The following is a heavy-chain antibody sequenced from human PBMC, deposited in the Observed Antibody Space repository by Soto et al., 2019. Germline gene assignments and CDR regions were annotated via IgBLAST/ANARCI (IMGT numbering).Heavy chain of an antibody. CDR3: AREDSPSLN. Sequence: QVQLVQSGAEVKKPGASVKVSCKASGYTFTSYGISWVRQAPGQALEWMGWVSAHNRNTNYAQKLQGTVTMTTATSTSTAYMELRSLGSDDTALFYCAREDSPSLNWGQGTLVTVSS. D-gene: IGHD2-2*01. J-gene: IGHJ4*02. V-gene: IGHV1-18*01. CDR1: GYTFTSYG. CDR2: VSAHNRNT.